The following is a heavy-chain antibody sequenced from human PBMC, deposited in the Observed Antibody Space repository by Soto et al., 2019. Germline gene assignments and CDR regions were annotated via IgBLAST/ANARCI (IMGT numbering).Heavy chain of an antibody. Sequence: ASATLSLTCSVSGGSISKAYYWGWIRQPPGKGLEWIGSFYYSESTYFNPSLKSRVTISVDTSKNQFSLKLSAVTAADTAVYYCARRSTVNYDYWGQGILLTVS. J-gene: IGHJ4*02. CDR3: ARRSTVNYDY. V-gene: IGHV4-39*01. D-gene: IGHD4-17*01. CDR2: FYYSEST. CDR1: GGSISKAYY.